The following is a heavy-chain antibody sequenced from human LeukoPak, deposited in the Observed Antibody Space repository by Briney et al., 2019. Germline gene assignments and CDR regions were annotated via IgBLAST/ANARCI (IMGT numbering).Heavy chain of an antibody. CDR1: GGSFSGYY. D-gene: IGHD3-10*01. CDR2: INHSGST. V-gene: IGHV4-34*01. CDR3: ARGGITQNFDY. Sequence: KPSETLSLTCAVYGGSFSGYYWSWIRQPPGKGLEWIGEINHSGSTNYNPSLKSRVTISVDTSKNQFSLQLNPVTPEDTAVYYCARGGITQNFDYWGQGTLVTVSS. J-gene: IGHJ4*02.